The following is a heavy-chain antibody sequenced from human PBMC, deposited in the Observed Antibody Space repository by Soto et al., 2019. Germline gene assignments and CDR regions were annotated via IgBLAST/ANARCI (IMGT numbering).Heavy chain of an antibody. D-gene: IGHD3-22*01. CDR3: AREYYYETSGYPPTNYYYGMEV. CDR2: IYSGGST. V-gene: IGHV3-53*01. Sequence: GWSLRLSCAASGFTVSSNYMSLVRQAPGKGLEWVSIIYSGGSTYYADSVKGRFIISRDNSKNTLYLQMNSLRAEDTAVYYCAREYYYETSGYPPTNYYYGMEVWGKGTTVTVS. J-gene: IGHJ6*04. CDR1: GFTVSSNY.